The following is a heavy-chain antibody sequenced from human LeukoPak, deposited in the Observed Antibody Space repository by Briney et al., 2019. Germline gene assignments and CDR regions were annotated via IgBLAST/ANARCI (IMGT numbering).Heavy chain of an antibody. D-gene: IGHD3-22*01. CDR2: MNPNSGNT. V-gene: IGHV1-8*01. CDR3: ARDFAYYYDSSGYNWFDP. Sequence: ASVKVSCKASGYTFTSYDINWVRQATGQGLEWMGWMNPNSGNTGYAQKFQGRVTMTRNTSISTAYMELSSLRSDDTAVYYCARDFAYYYDSSGYNWFDPWGQGTLVTVSS. CDR1: GYTFTSYD. J-gene: IGHJ5*02.